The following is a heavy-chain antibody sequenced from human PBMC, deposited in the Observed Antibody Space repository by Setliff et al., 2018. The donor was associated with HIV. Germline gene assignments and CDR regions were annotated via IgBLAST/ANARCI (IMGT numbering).Heavy chain of an antibody. V-gene: IGHV3-53*01. Sequence: GGSLRLSCVVSGSTVSSTYMGWFRQAQGKGLEWLSVIYRDSATYYNDSVRGRFTISRDSSSNTLYLQMSSLRADDTGVYYCAKGSGFYDYWGQGTRVTVSS. J-gene: IGHJ4*02. CDR1: GSTVSSTY. CDR3: AKGSGFYDY. CDR2: IYRDSAT. D-gene: IGHD3-22*01.